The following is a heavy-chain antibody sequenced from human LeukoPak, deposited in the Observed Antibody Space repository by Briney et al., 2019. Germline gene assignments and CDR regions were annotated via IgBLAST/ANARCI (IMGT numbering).Heavy chain of an antibody. CDR1: GFTFSSYG. J-gene: IGHJ3*02. CDR3: AKGHPGYSSGWYGDAFDI. D-gene: IGHD6-19*01. V-gene: IGHV3-30*18. Sequence: GGSLRLSCAASGFTFSSYGMHWVRQAPGKGLEWVAVISYDGSNKYYADSVKGRFTISRDNSKNTLYLQMNSLRAEDTAVYYCAKGHPGYSSGWYGDAFDIWGQGTMVTVSS. CDR2: ISYDGSNK.